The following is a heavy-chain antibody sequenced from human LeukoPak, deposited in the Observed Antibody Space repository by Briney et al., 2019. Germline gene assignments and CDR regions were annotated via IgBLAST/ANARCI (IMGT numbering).Heavy chain of an antibody. CDR2: IIPTSGIA. CDR3: ARDLGYGSGSYFPNWFDP. CDR1: GGTFSSYA. J-gene: IGHJ5*02. Sequence: SVKVSCKASGGTFSSYAISWVRQAPGQGLEWMGRIIPTSGIANYAQKFQGRVTITADKSTSTAYMELSSLRSEDTAVYYCARDLGYGSGSYFPNWFDPWGQGTLVTVSS. D-gene: IGHD3-10*01. V-gene: IGHV1-69*04.